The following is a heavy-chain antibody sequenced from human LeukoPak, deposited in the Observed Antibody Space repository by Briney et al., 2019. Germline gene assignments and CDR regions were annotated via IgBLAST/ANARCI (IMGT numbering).Heavy chain of an antibody. D-gene: IGHD1-1*01. J-gene: IGHJ6*03. CDR1: GGSISSYY. CDR3: ARVSWFPGTSYYYMDV. V-gene: IGHV4-59*01. Sequence: TSETLSLTCTVSGGSISSYYRSWIRQPPGKGLEWIGYIYYSGTTNYNPSLKSRVTISVDTSKNQFSLKLSSVTAADTAVYYCARVSWFPGTSYYYMDVWGKGTTVTVSS. CDR2: IYYSGTT.